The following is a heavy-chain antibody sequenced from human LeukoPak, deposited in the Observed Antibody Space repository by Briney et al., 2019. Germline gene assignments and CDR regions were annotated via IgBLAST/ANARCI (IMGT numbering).Heavy chain of an antibody. Sequence: ASVKVSCKASGYTFTSYYMHWVRQAPGRGLEWMGIINPSGGSTSYAQKFQGRVTMTRDTSTSTVYMELSSLRSEDTALYYCAKVGPRDGYREYYFDNWGQGTLVTVSS. CDR3: AKVGPRDGYREYYFDN. CDR1: GYTFTSYY. CDR2: INPSGGST. J-gene: IGHJ4*02. V-gene: IGHV1-46*01. D-gene: IGHD5-24*01.